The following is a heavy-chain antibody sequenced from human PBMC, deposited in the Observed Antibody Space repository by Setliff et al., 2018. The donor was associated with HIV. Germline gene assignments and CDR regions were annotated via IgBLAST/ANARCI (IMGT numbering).Heavy chain of an antibody. V-gene: IGHV4-34*01. CDR1: GGSFSGYY. D-gene: IGHD6-19*01. CDR2: INHSGST. CDR3: ARALGGSGWSIDY. J-gene: IGHJ4*02. Sequence: SETLSLTCAVFGGSFSGYYWSWIRQPPGKGLEWIGEINHSGSTYYNPSLKSRVTISIDTSKNQFSLKLSSVTAADTAVYYCARALGGSGWSIDYWGQGALVTVSS.